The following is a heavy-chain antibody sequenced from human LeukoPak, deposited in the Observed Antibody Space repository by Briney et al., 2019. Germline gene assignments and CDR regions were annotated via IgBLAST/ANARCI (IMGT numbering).Heavy chain of an antibody. V-gene: IGHV3-48*03. CDR3: ARARRDCSGGSCYPDYNWFDP. CDR2: ISSSGSAI. J-gene: IGHJ5*02. Sequence: GGSLRLSCAASRFTFSSYEMNWVRQAPGKGLDWVSYISSSGSAIYYADSVRGRFTISRDSAKNSLYLQMNSLRAEDTAVYYCARARRDCSGGSCYPDYNWFDPWGQGTLVTVSS. CDR1: RFTFSSYE. D-gene: IGHD2-15*01.